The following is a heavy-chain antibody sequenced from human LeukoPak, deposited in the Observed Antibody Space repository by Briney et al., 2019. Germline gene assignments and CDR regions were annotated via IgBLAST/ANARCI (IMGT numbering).Heavy chain of an antibody. CDR1: GFTFSSYG. CDR3: ARTAAAGDFDY. V-gene: IGHV3-33*01. CDR2: IWYDGSNK. J-gene: IGHJ4*02. D-gene: IGHD6-13*01. Sequence: PGGSPRLSCAASGFTFSSYGMHWVRQAPGKGLEWVAVIWYDGSNKYYADSVKGRFTISRDNSKNTLYLQMNSLRAEDTAVYYCARTAAAGDFDYWGQGTLVTVSS.